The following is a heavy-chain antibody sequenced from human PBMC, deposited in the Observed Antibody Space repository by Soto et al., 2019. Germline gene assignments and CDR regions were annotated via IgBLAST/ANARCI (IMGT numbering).Heavy chain of an antibody. CDR3: ARRGTAPPLLTWWLDP. CDR1: GASITNAH. V-gene: IGHV4-59*08. D-gene: IGHD6-6*01. Sequence: QVQLQESGPGLVRPSETLSLTCTVSGASITNAHWSWIRQSPGKGLECIGSICYTGVSNYSPSRESGVSRSVDTSTNQVFLTLSSVTAANTAVHSCARRGTAPPLLTWWLDPWGHGTLVIVSS. J-gene: IGHJ5*02. CDR2: ICYTGVS.